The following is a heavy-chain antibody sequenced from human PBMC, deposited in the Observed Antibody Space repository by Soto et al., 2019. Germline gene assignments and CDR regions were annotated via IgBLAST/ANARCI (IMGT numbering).Heavy chain of an antibody. Sequence: QVQLVESGGGVVQPGRSLRLSCAASGFTFSSYGMHWVRQAPGKGLEWVAVISYDGSNKYYADSVKGRFTISRDNSKNTLYLQMKSLRAEDTAVYYCAKEGYCSGGSCYNFDYWGQGTLVTVSS. J-gene: IGHJ4*02. CDR1: GFTFSSYG. CDR2: ISYDGSNK. V-gene: IGHV3-30*18. CDR3: AKEGYCSGGSCYNFDY. D-gene: IGHD2-15*01.